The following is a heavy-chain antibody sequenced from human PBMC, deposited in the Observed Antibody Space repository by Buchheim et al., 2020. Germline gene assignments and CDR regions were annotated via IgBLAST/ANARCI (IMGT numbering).Heavy chain of an antibody. V-gene: IGHV3-72*01. Sequence: EVQLVESGGALVQPGGSLRLSCAASGFTFSDHYMDWVRQAPGKGLEWVGRTRNKANSYTTEYAASVKGRFTISRDDSKNSLYLQMNSLKTEDTAVYYCARALRTTVVTHYYYGMDVWGQGTT. D-gene: IGHD4-23*01. CDR3: ARALRTTVVTHYYYGMDV. J-gene: IGHJ6*02. CDR2: TRNKANSYTT. CDR1: GFTFSDHY.